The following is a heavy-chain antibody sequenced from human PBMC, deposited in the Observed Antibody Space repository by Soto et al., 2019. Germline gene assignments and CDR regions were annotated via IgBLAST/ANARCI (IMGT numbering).Heavy chain of an antibody. CDR3: GKERRGSGWFVCSY. CDR2: IGSDGTAI. CDR1: GFTFNSYA. V-gene: IGHV3-23*01. Sequence: EVQLLESGGAFVQPGGSLRLSCAASGFTFNSYAMSWVRQAPGKGLEWVSAIGSDGTAIQYADSVKGRFTISKDNSNDMIYLIMNSMRAEDTAVYYCGKERRGSGWFVCSYWGQGILGTVSS. D-gene: IGHD6-19*01. J-gene: IGHJ4*02.